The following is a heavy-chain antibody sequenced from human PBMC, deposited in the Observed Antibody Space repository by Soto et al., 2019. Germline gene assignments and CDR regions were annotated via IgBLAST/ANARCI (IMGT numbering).Heavy chain of an antibody. CDR3: AKDRSENFWVYYYAMDV. CDR2: ISGSSSGT. V-gene: IGHV3-23*01. Sequence: GGSLRLSCEASGFNFGAYAVSWVRQAPGKGLEWVSGISGSSSGTYYTDSVKGRFTISRDNSKNTVYLQMNSLRGEDTAVYYCAKDRSENFWVYYYAMDVWGQGTLVTVSS. J-gene: IGHJ6*02. D-gene: IGHD6-19*01. CDR1: GFNFGAYA.